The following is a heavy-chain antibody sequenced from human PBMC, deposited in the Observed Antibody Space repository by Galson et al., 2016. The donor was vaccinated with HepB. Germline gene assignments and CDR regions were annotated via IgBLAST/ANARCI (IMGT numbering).Heavy chain of an antibody. D-gene: IGHD3-3*01. V-gene: IGHV3-23*01. CDR2: ISGTSGST. Sequence: SLRLSCAASGFTFRDYAMTWVRQAPGQGLEWISTISGTSGSTYSADSVKGRFTISRDNSKNTLFLQMNSLTIEDTAVYYCVKVPHFDFWRGYYSCFDFWGQGTLVTVSS. CDR1: GFTFRDYA. CDR3: VKVPHFDFWRGYYSCFDF. J-gene: IGHJ4*02.